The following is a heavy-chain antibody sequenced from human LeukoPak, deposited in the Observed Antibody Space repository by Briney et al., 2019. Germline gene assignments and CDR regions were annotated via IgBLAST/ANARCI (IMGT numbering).Heavy chain of an antibody. CDR3: AKAVIRDWLSSPFDY. J-gene: IGHJ4*02. CDR2: ITGDGGTT. V-gene: IGHV3-23*01. CDR1: GLTFSNNA. D-gene: IGHD3/OR15-3a*01. Sequence: GGSLRLSCAASGLTFSNNAMNWVRQAPGKGLEWVSVITGDGGTTDYADSVKGRFTISRDNSKNTLYLQMNSLRAEDTAVYYCAKAVIRDWLSSPFDYWGQGTLVTVSS.